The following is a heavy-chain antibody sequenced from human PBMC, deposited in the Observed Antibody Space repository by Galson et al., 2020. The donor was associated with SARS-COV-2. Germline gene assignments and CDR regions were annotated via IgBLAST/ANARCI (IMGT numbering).Heavy chain of an antibody. J-gene: IGHJ3*02. CDR2: ISYDGSDK. V-gene: IGHV3-30*04. CDR3: AKEENRRSGDLILAFDI. Sequence: TGGSLRLSCEASGFTFRSYAMHWVRQAPGKGLEWVIAISYDGSDKYYADSVKGRFTISRDNSKNTVYLQLNSLRADDTAVYYCAKEENRRSGDLILAFDILGQGTMVTVSS. D-gene: IGHD3-10*01. CDR1: GFTFRSYA.